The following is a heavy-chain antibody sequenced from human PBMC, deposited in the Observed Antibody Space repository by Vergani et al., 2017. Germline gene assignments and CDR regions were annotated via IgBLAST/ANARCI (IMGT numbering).Heavy chain of an antibody. CDR2: INQDGSEK. V-gene: IGHV3-7*01. CDR1: GFIFSHYW. D-gene: IGHD3-22*01. J-gene: IGHJ5*02. Sequence: EVQPVESGGGLVQPWGSLRLSCAASGFIFSHYWMSWVRQAPGKGLEWVANINQDGSEKYYVDSVKGRFTISRDNAKNSLYLQMNSLRAEDTALYYCARINYYGSSGYSLTRWHNWFDPWGQGTLITFSS. CDR3: ARINYYGSSGYSLTRWHNWFDP.